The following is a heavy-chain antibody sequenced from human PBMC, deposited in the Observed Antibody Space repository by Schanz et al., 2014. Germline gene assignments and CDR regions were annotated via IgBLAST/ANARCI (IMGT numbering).Heavy chain of an antibody. CDR3: ERKSADGDYVGHYYYYGVDV. Sequence: QVQLVQSGAEVKKPGASVKVSCKASGYTLTNFDINWVRQAPGQGLEWMGWMNPNSGDTVYAQKFQGRVTMTRNTSIRKDERELRSLRGAESEGEEGERKSADGDYVGHYYYYGVDVWGQGTTVNASS. CDR1: GYTLTNFD. J-gene: IGHJ6*02. CDR2: MNPNSGDT. V-gene: IGHV1-8*01. D-gene: IGHD4-17*01.